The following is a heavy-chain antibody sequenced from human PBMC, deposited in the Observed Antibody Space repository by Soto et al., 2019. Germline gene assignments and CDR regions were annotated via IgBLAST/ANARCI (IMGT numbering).Heavy chain of an antibody. CDR2: ISYDGSNK. J-gene: IGHJ4*02. Sequence: QVQLVESGGGVVQPGRSLRLSYAASGFTFSSYAMHWVRQAPGKGLEWVAVISYDGSNKYYADSVKGRFTISRDNSKNTLYLQMNSLRAEDTAVYYCARDTALSYYYDSSGYNADYWGQGTLVTVSS. CDR3: ARDTALSYYYDSSGYNADY. D-gene: IGHD3-22*01. CDR1: GFTFSSYA. V-gene: IGHV3-30-3*01.